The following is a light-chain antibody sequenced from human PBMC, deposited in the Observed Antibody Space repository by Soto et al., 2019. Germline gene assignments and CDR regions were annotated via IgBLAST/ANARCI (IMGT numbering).Light chain of an antibody. J-gene: IGLJ2*01. CDR2: EVS. Sequence: QSALTQPASVSGSPGQSLTISCTGTSSDIGRYNYVSWYQQHPGQAPKLIIYEVSNRPSGVSSRFSASKSGNAAYLTISGLQADDEADYYCASFTSSATLDVFGGGTKLTVL. CDR3: ASFTSSATLDV. CDR1: SSDIGRYNY. V-gene: IGLV2-14*01.